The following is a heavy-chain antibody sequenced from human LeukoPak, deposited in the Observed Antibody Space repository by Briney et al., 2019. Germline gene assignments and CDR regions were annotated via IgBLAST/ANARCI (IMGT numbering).Heavy chain of an antibody. D-gene: IGHD4-23*01. CDR2: ISSSSSTI. J-gene: IGHJ4*02. V-gene: IGHV3-48*04. Sequence: QTGGSLRLSCAASGFTFSSYTMNWVRQAPGKGLEWVSYISSSSSTIYYADSVKGRFTISRDNAKNSLYLQMNSLRTEDTAMYYCAKDRTTVASSFDCWGQGTLVTVSS. CDR3: AKDRTTVASSFDC. CDR1: GFTFSSYT.